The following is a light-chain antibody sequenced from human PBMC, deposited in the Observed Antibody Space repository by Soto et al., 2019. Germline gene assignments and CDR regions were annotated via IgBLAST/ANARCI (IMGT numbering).Light chain of an antibody. CDR2: DAS. J-gene: IGKJ1*01. CDR1: QSITTW. Sequence: DIQMTQSPSTLSAPVGDRVTITCRASQSITTWLAWYQQKPGKAPKLLIYDASSLESGVPSRFSGSGSGTEFTLTISNLQPDDFATYYCQQYYNYPETFGQGTKVEIK. V-gene: IGKV1-5*01. CDR3: QQYYNYPET.